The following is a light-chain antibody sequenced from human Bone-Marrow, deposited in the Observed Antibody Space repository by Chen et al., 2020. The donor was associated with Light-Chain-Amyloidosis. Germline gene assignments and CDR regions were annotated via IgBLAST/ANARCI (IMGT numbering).Light chain of an antibody. J-gene: IGLJ3*02. Sequence: FMLTQPHSVSQSPGKTVTISCTRRSGRSATNYVQWYQQRPGSSPTTVIYEDDQRPSGGPDRFAGSIDRSSNSASLTISGLKTEDEADYYCQSYQGSSQGVFGGGTKLTVL. V-gene: IGLV6-57*01. CDR3: QSYQGSSQGV. CDR2: EDD. CDR1: SGRSATNY.